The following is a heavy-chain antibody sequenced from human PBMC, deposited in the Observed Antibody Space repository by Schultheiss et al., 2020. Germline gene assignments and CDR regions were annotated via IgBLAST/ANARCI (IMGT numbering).Heavy chain of an antibody. CDR3: ARPPIYGGSGGF. D-gene: IGHD4-23*01. J-gene: IGHJ4*02. Sequence: GESLKIACAASGFTVSSNYMSWVRQAPGKGLEWVSSIRGSSNFIYYADSVKGRFTISRDNAKNSLYLQMNSLRAEDTAVYYCARPPIYGGSGGFWGQGTLVT. CDR2: IRGSSNFI. V-gene: IGHV3-21*01. CDR1: GFTVSSNY.